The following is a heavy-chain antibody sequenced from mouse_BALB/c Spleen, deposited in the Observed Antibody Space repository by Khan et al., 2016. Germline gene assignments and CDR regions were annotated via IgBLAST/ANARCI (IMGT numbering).Heavy chain of an antibody. CDR2: INTNTGEP. D-gene: IGHD2-4*01. J-gene: IGHJ2*01. V-gene: IGHV9-3*02. CDR3: ARWVITTNFDY. Sequence: QIQLVQSGPELKKPGETVKISCKASGYTFTNYGMNWVKQAPGKGLKWMGWINTNTGEPTYAEEFKGRFAFSLETSASTAYLQINNLKNEDADTSFCARWVITTNFDYWGQGTTLTVSS. CDR1: GYTFTNYG.